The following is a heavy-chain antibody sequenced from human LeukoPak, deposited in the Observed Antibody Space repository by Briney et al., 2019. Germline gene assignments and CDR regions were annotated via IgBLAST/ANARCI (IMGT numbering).Heavy chain of an antibody. CDR3: AKATSVSWSSGWYFDY. V-gene: IGHV3-21*04. Sequence: GGSLRLSCAASGFIFSNYNMNWVRQAPGKGLEWVSSISSSSSFMKYADSLKGRFTISRDNAKNSLYLQMNSLRAEDTAVYYCAKATSVSWSSGWYFDYWGQGTLVTVSS. D-gene: IGHD6-19*01. CDR1: GFIFSNYN. CDR2: ISSSSSFM. J-gene: IGHJ4*02.